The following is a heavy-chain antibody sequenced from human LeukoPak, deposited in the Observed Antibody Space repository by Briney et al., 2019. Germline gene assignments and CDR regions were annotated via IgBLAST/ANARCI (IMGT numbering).Heavy chain of an antibody. CDR2: IYYSGTT. D-gene: IGHD1-14*01. V-gene: IGHV4-39*01. CDR1: GGSISSTSYY. CDR3: ASPAETKDWFDL. Sequence: PSETRSLTCTVSGGSISSTSYYWGWIRQPPGKGLEWIGNIYYSGTTSHNPSLKSRVTISVDTSKNQFSLNLNSLTPAATAVYYCASPAETKDWFDLWGQGTLVTVSS. J-gene: IGHJ5*02.